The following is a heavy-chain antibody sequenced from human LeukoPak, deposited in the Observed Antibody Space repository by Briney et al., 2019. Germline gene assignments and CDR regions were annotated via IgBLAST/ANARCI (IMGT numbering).Heavy chain of an antibody. J-gene: IGHJ3*02. D-gene: IGHD3-22*01. CDR1: GGSISSSSYY. CDR2: IYYSGST. CDR3: ARGNYLYDSGGYRAFDI. Sequence: SETLSLTCTVSGGSISSSSYYWGWIRQPPGKGLEWIGSIYYSGSTYYNPSLKCRVTISVDTSKNQFSLKLSSVTAADTAVYYCARGNYLYDSGGYRAFDIWGQGTMVTVSS. V-gene: IGHV4-39*07.